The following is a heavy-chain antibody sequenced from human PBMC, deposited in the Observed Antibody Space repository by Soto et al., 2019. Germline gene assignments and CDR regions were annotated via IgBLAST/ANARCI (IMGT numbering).Heavy chain of an antibody. CDR3: ARYSSELTGDY. Sequence: SETLSLTCSVSGGSISSYYWSWIRQPPGKGLEWIGYIYYSGSTNYNPSLKSRVTISVDTSKNQFSLKLSSVTAADTAVYYCARYSSELTGDYWGQGTLVTVSS. CDR2: IYYSGST. V-gene: IGHV4-59*01. CDR1: GGSISSYY. J-gene: IGHJ4*02. D-gene: IGHD3-22*01.